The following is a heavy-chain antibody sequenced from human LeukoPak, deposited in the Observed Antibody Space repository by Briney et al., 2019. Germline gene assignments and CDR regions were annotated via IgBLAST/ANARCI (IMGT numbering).Heavy chain of an antibody. CDR1: GGSINAYY. J-gene: IGHJ3*02. Sequence: SETLSLTCSVSGGSINAYYWSWIRQPPGKGLEWIGNVYHSGSTNYNPSLESRATISVDTSKNQFSLKLSSVTAEHTAVYSCARRGYYGSGAFDIWGQGTMVTVSS. CDR3: ARRGYYGSGAFDI. CDR2: VYHSGST. V-gene: IGHV4-59*08. D-gene: IGHD3-10*01.